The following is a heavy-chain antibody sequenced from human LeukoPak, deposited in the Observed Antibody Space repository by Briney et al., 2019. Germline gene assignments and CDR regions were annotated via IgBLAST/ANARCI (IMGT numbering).Heavy chain of an antibody. Sequence: QPGGSLRLSCAASGFTFSSYAMSWVRQAPGKGLEWVSPISGSGGSTYYADSVKGRFTISRDNSKNTLYLQVNSLRAEDTAVYYCAKGGVVPAAILLWFDPWGQGTLVTVSS. CDR3: AKGGVVPAAILLWFDP. CDR2: ISGSGGST. J-gene: IGHJ5*02. CDR1: GFTFSSYA. V-gene: IGHV3-23*01. D-gene: IGHD2-2*01.